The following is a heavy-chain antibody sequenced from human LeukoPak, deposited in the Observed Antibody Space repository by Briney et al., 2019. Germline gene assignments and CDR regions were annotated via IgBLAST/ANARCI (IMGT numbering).Heavy chain of an antibody. Sequence: GGSLRLSCAASGFTFSSYWMHWVRQAPGKGLVWVSRINSDGSSTSYAESVKGRFTISRDNAKNTLYLQMNSLRAEDTAVYYCARVSNLPYSSSWYEGFDYWGQGTLVTVSS. CDR1: GFTFSSYW. V-gene: IGHV3-74*01. CDR2: INSDGSST. D-gene: IGHD6-13*01. CDR3: ARVSNLPYSSSWYEGFDY. J-gene: IGHJ4*02.